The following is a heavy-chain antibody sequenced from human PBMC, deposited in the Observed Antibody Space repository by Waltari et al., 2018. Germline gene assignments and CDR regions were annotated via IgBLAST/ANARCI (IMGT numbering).Heavy chain of an antibody. CDR1: GGSISRSSYY. D-gene: IGHD5-12*01. Sequence: QLQLQESGPGLVKPSETLSLTCTVSGGSISRSSYYWGWIRQSPGKGLEWIGGFYYSGSTYYHPTLKSRVTISGDTSKNQFSLKLSSVTAADTAVYYCARHWKKSGYRFDPWGQGTLVTVSS. J-gene: IGHJ5*02. V-gene: IGHV4-39*01. CDR2: FYYSGST. CDR3: ARHWKKSGYRFDP.